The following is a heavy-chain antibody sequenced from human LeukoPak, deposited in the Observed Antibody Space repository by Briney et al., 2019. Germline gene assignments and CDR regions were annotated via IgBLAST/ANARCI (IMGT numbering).Heavy chain of an antibody. J-gene: IGHJ4*02. CDR1: GFTFSSYS. V-gene: IGHV3-21*01. CDR2: ISSSSSYI. Sequence: PGGSLRLSCAASGFTFSSYSMNWVRQAPGKGLEWVSSISSSSSYIYYADSVKGRFTISRDNAKNSLYLQMNSLRAEDTAVYYCASRSENILTGYFHDYWGQGTLVTVSS. D-gene: IGHD3-9*01. CDR3: ASRSENILTGYFHDY.